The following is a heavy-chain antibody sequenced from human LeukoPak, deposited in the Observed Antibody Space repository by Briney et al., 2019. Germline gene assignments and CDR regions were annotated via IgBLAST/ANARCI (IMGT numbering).Heavy chain of an antibody. CDR2: IGTAGDT. V-gene: IGHV3-13*01. CDR1: GFTFSSYD. J-gene: IGHJ4*02. CDR3: ARAVLRSGSYFFDY. Sequence: GGSLRLSRAASGFTFSSYDMHWVRQATGKGLEWVSAIGTAGDTYYPGSVKGRFTISRENAKNSLYLQMNSLRAGDTAVYYCARAVLRSGSYFFDYWGQGTLVTVSS. D-gene: IGHD1-26*01.